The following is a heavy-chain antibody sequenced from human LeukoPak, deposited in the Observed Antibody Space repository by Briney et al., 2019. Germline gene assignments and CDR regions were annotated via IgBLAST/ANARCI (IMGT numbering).Heavy chain of an antibody. J-gene: IGHJ3*02. D-gene: IGHD2-2*01. CDR3: ARDMGSGGIVVVPAALSRNDAFDI. V-gene: IGHV1-2*02. CDR2: IKPNSGGT. CDR1: GYTFTGYY. Sequence: GASVKVSCKASGYTFTGYYMHWVRQAPGQGLEWMGWIKPNSGGTNYAQKFQGRVTMTRDTSISTAYMELSRLRSDDTAVYYCARDMGSGGIVVVPAALSRNDAFDIWGQGTMVTVSS.